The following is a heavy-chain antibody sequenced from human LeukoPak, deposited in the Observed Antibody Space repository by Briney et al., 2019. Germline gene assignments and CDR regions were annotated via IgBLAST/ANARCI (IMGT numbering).Heavy chain of an antibody. Sequence: ASVKVSCKASGYTFTGYYMHWVRQAPGQGLEWMGWINPNSGGTNYAQKFQGRVTMTRDTSISTAYMELSRLGSDDTAVYYCARVMGWLQFFDYWGQGTLVTVSS. CDR2: INPNSGGT. CDR3: ARVMGWLQFFDY. CDR1: GYTFTGYY. D-gene: IGHD5-24*01. V-gene: IGHV1-2*02. J-gene: IGHJ4*02.